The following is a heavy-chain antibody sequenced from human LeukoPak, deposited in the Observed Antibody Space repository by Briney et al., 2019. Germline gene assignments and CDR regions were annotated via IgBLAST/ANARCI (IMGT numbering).Heavy chain of an antibody. V-gene: IGHV1-69*04. CDR1: GGTFSSYA. CDR2: IIPILGIA. J-gene: IGHJ3*02. Sequence: GASVKVSCKASGGTFSSYAISWVRQAPGQGLEWMGRIIPILGIANYAQKFQGRVTITADKSTSTAYMELSSLRSEDTAVYYCARGSHSSGYYYPDAFDIWGQGTMVTVSS. CDR3: ARGSHSSGYYYPDAFDI. D-gene: IGHD3-22*01.